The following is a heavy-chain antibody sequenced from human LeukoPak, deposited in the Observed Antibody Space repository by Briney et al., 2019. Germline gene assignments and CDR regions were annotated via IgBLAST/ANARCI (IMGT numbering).Heavy chain of an antibody. CDR2: INPNTGDT. CDR1: GYTFTGYY. D-gene: IGHD2-2*01. Sequence: ASVKVSCKASGYTFTGYYVHWVRQAPGRGLEWMGWINPNTGDTNYAQKFQGRVTMTRDTSINTAYMDLSGLRSDDTAVYYCSRYHRYFDYWGQGTLVTVSS. CDR3: SRYHRYFDY. V-gene: IGHV1-2*02. J-gene: IGHJ4*02.